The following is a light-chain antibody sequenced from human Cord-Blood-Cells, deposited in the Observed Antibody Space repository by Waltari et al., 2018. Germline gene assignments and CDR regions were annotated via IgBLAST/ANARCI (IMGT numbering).Light chain of an antibody. Sequence: QSALTQPASVSGSPGQSITISCTGTSSDVGSSNLFSWYQQHPGKAPKLMIYEDSKRPSGVSNRFSGSKSGNTASLTISGLQAEDEADYYCCSYAGSSTLVFGGGTKLTFL. CDR2: EDS. CDR1: SSDVGSSNL. J-gene: IGLJ3*02. CDR3: CSYAGSSTLV. V-gene: IGLV2-23*01.